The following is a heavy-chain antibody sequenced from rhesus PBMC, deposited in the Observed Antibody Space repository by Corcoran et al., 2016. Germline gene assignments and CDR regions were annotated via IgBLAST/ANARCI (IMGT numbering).Heavy chain of an antibody. J-gene: IGHJ4*01. CDR1: GYSISSGYY. CDR3: ARGYGNYWDY. D-gene: IGHD4-29*01. V-gene: IGHV4-99*02. CDR2: ISGSSGST. Sequence: QVQLQESGPGLVKPSETLSLTCAVSGYSISSGYYWGCIRQPPGKGLEYIGYISGSSGSTYYNPSHKSRVTISKDTSKNQFSLKLSSVTAADTAVYYCARGYGNYWDYWGQGVLVTVSS.